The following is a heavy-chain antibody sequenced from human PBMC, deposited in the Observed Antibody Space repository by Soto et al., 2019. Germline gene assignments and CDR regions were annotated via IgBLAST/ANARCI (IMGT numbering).Heavy chain of an antibody. CDR1: GFTFSSYW. CDR3: AKSVDLVTIYGMDV. V-gene: IGHV3-30*18. CDR2: ISYDGSNK. J-gene: IGHJ6*02. Sequence: GGSLRLSCAASGFTFSSYWMHWVRQVPGKGLEWVAVISYDGSNKYYADSVKGRFTISRDNSKNTLYLQMNSLRAEDTAVYYCAKSVDLVTIYGMDVWGQGTTVTVSS. D-gene: IGHD2-21*02.